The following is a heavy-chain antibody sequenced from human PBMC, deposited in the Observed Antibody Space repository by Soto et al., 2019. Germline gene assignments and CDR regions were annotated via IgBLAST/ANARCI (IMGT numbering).Heavy chain of an antibody. D-gene: IGHD3-9*01. J-gene: IGHJ4*02. CDR3: AKDLGLGVIAGYPHDC. V-gene: IGHV3-23*01. CDR2: ISVSGANT. Sequence: DVQLSDSGGGLVQPGGSLRLSCAASGFTFNNYAMSWVRQAPGKGLEWVSTISVSGANTYYADSVKGRFTISRDDSKNTLYLQMNSLGAEDTAVYYCAKDLGLGVIAGYPHDCWGQGTLVTVSS. CDR1: GFTFNNYA.